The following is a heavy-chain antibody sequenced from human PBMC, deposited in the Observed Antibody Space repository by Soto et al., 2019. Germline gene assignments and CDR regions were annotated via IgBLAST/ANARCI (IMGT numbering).Heavy chain of an antibody. Sequence: GSLRLSCAASGWTFMSYGMDWVCQAPGKGLEWVAVISGSGGDTYYADSVKGRFTISRDNSKNTLSLQMNSLRAEDTAVYYCAKARGSSTTAPGSYCGEGTQVTVSS. CDR2: ISGSGGDT. D-gene: IGHD2-2*01. CDR3: AKARGSSTTAPGSY. J-gene: IGHJ1*01. CDR1: GWTFMSYG. V-gene: IGHV3-23*01.